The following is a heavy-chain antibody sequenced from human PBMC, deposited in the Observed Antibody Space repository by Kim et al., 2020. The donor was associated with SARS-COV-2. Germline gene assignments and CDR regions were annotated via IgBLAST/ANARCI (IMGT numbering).Heavy chain of an antibody. J-gene: IGHJ4*02. D-gene: IGHD4-17*01. CDR1: GFTFSSYA. Sequence: GGSLRLSCAASGFTFSSYAMHWVRQAPGKGLECVSAISNNGGSTYYANSVKGRFTISRDNSKNTLYLQMGSLRAEDMAVYFCARDFPDYGDYVLLAYWGRGTLVTVTS. V-gene: IGHV3-64*01. CDR2: ISNNGGST. CDR3: ARDFPDYGDYVLLAY.